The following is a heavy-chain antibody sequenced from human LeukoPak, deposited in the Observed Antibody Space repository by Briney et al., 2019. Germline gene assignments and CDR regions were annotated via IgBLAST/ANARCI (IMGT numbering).Heavy chain of an antibody. Sequence: GGSLRLSCAASGFTFSSYAMSWVRQAPGKGLEWVSAISGSGGSTYYADSVKGRFTISRNNSKNTLYLQMNSLRAEDTAVYYCAKGFSDPVLLEWLLSDYYMDVWGKGTTVTVSS. V-gene: IGHV3-23*01. CDR3: AKGFSDPVLLEWLLSDYYMDV. D-gene: IGHD3-3*01. J-gene: IGHJ6*03. CDR2: ISGSGGST. CDR1: GFTFSSYA.